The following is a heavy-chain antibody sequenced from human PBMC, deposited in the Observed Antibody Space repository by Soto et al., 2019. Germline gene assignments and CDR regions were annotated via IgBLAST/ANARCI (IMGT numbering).Heavy chain of an antibody. V-gene: IGHV4-30-2*01. CDR3: AREGVTTYFQH. CDR1: GGSISSGGYS. J-gene: IGHJ1*01. CDR2: IYHSGST. Sequence: TLSLTCAVSGGSISSGGYSWSWIRQPPGKGLEWIGYIYHSGSTYYNPSLKSRVTISVDRSKNQFSLKLSSVTAADTAVYYCAREGVTTYFQHWGQGTLVTVSS. D-gene: IGHD3-22*01.